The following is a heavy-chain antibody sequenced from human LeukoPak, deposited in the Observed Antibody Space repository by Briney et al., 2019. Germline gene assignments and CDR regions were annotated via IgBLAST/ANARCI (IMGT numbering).Heavy chain of an antibody. CDR2: IYYSGST. CDR1: GGSINSNSYY. J-gene: IGHJ4*02. V-gene: IGHV4-39*01. D-gene: IGHD5-24*01. Sequence: SETLSLTCTVSGGSINSNSYYWGWIRQPPGKGLEWIGSIYYSGSTYYNPSLKSRVTISVDTSKNQFSLKLSSVTAADTAVYYCARHRDGYNYGPFDYWGQGTLVTVSS. CDR3: ARHRDGYNYGPFDY.